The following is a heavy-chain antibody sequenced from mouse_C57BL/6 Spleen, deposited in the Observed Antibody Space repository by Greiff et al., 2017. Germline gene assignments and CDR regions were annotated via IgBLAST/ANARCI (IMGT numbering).Heavy chain of an antibody. J-gene: IGHJ4*01. CDR2: INPNNGGT. Sequence: EVQLQQSGPELVKPGASVKISCKASGYTFTDYYMNWVKQSHGKSLEWIGDINPNNGGTSYNQKFKGKATLTVDKSSSTAYMALRSLTSEDAAVYYGASPYDYYAMDYWGQGTSVTVCS. V-gene: IGHV1-26*01. D-gene: IGHD2-10*02. CDR1: GYTFTDYY. CDR3: ASPYDYYAMDY.